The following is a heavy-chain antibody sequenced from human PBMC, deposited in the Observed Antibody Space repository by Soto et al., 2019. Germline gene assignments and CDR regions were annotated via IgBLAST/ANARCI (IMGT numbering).Heavy chain of an antibody. J-gene: IGHJ4*02. D-gene: IGHD3-3*01. CDR2: ISPSGGTP. Sequence: ASVKVSCKAFGYTFTMNKMHWVRQAPGQGLEWMGIISPSGGTPTYAQKFQGRVTMTWDTSTTTVYMDVSSLRSEDTAVYFCARDFEWAFDYWGQGTLVTVSS. V-gene: IGHV1-46*01. CDR1: GYTFTMNK. CDR3: ARDFEWAFDY.